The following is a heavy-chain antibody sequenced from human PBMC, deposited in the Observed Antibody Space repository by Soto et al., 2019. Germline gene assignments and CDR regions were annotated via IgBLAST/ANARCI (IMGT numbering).Heavy chain of an antibody. V-gene: IGHV3-74*01. CDR1: GFTFSNYW. CDR3: VRDRHGDY. J-gene: IGHJ4*02. CDR2: IDHDGPT. Sequence: EVQLVESGGGLVQPGGSLRLSCAGSGFTFSNYWMHWVRQAPGKGLEWVSRIDHDGPTDYADSVRGRCTISRDNAENTLYLQMNSLRPEDMAVYYCVRDRHGDYWGQGTLVTVSS.